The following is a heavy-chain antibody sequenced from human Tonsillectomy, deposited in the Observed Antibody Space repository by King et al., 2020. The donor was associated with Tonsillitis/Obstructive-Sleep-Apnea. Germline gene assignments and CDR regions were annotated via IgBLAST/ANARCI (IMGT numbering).Heavy chain of an antibody. D-gene: IGHD2-2*01. Sequence: QLVQSGGGLVKPGGSLRLSCAASGFTFSSYSMNWVRQAPGKGLEWVSSISSSSSYIYYADSVKGRFTISRDNAKNSLYLQMNSLRAEDTAVYYCARDLCCSSTSCYALRDYWGQGTLVTVSS. V-gene: IGHV3-21*01. CDR3: ARDLCCSSTSCYALRDY. CDR2: ISSSSSYI. CDR1: GFTFSSYS. J-gene: IGHJ4*02.